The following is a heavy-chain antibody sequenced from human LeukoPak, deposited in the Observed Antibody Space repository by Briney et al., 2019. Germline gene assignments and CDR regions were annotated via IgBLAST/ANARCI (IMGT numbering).Heavy chain of an antibody. D-gene: IGHD4-17*01. CDR3: ARGQHGDFSFDY. CDR1: GGSFSGYY. Sequence: PSETLSLTCAVYGGSFSGYYRSWIRQPPGKGLEWIGEINHSGSTNYNPSLKSRVTISVNTSKNQFSLKLSSVTAADTAVYYCARGQHGDFSFDYWGQGTLVTVSS. CDR2: INHSGST. J-gene: IGHJ4*02. V-gene: IGHV4-34*01.